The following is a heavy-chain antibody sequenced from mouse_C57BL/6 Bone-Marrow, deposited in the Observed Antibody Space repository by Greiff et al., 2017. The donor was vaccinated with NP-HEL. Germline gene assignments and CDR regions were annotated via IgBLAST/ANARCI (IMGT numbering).Heavy chain of an antibody. D-gene: IGHD1-1*01. CDR1: GFSLSTFGMG. V-gene: IGHV8-8*01. CDR3: ARIFAHHYGSSYDAMGY. CDR2: IWWDDVK. Sequence: QVTLKESGPGILQPSQPLSLTCSFSGFSLSTFGMGVGWIRQPSGKGLEWLANIWWDDVKYYNPALKSRLTTSQDTPQNQVFLKIANVDTADTATYYSARIFAHHYGSSYDAMGYWGQGASVTVAT. J-gene: IGHJ4*01.